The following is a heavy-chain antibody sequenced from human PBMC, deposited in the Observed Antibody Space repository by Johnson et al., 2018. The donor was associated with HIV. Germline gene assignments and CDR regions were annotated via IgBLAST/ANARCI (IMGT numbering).Heavy chain of an antibody. D-gene: IGHD6-13*01. J-gene: IGHJ3*02. Sequence: QVQLVESGGGVVQPGGSLRLSCAASGFTFSSYGMHWVRQAPGKGLEWVAFIRYDGGNKYYADSVKGRFTISRDNSKNTLYLQMNSVRAEDTAVYYCAKDWAYSSSWYDEGLAFDIWGQGTMVTVSS. CDR3: AKDWAYSSSWYDEGLAFDI. CDR1: GFTFSSYG. CDR2: IRYDGGNK. V-gene: IGHV3-30*02.